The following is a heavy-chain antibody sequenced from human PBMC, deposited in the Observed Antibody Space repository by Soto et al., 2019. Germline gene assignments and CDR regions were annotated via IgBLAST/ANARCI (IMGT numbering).Heavy chain of an antibody. D-gene: IGHD3-22*01. V-gene: IGHV4-59*01. Sequence: SETLSLTCTISVGSISIYYWSWIRQPPGTGLELIGYIYYSGSTNYNPSLKSRVTISVDTSKNQFSLKLSSVTAADTAVYYCARDSTHYYDSSGQIADAFGIWGHGTMVTVSS. CDR3: ARDSTHYYDSSGQIADAFGI. CDR1: VGSISIYY. J-gene: IGHJ3*02. CDR2: IYYSGST.